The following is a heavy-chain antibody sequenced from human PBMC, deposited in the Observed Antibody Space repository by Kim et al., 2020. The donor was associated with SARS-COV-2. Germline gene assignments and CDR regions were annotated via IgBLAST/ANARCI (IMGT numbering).Heavy chain of an antibody. V-gene: IGHV1-24*01. D-gene: IGHD2-8*01. CDR2: FDPEATKT. Sequence: ASVKVSCKVSGYSLTELSIHWVRHVPGKGLEWMGGFDPEATKTIYAQKFQGRVTLTEDTSTDTAYMELSSLRSEDTAVYYCSTETCTNIDCYLLDYWGQ. CDR3: STETCTNIDCYLLDY. J-gene: IGHJ4*02. CDR1: GYSLTELS.